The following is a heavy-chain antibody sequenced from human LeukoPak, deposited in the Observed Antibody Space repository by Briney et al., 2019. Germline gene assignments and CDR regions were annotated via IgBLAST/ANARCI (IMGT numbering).Heavy chain of an antibody. D-gene: IGHD5-18*01. CDR1: GFTFSSYA. J-gene: IGHJ5*02. CDR2: ISYDGSNK. CDR3: AKVPRSGYSYGYLWFDP. Sequence: GGSLRLSCAASGFTFSSYAMYWVRQAPGKGLEWVAVISYDGSNKYYADSVKGRFTISRDNSKNTLYLQMNSLRAEDTAVYYCAKVPRSGYSYGYLWFDPWGQGTLVTVSS. V-gene: IGHV3-30*04.